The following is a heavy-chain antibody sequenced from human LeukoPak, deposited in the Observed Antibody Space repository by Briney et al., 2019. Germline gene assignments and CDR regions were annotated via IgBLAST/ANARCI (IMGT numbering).Heavy chain of an antibody. D-gene: IGHD3-10*01. CDR1: GDSISSGSYY. CDR3: AREGRITMVRGVTPYYYYYMDV. V-gene: IGHV4-61*02. Sequence: PSQTLSLTCTVSGDSISSGSYYWSWIRQPAGKGLEWIGRIYTSGSTNYNPSLKSRVTMSVDTSKNQFSLKLSSVTAADTAVYYCAREGRITMVRGVTPYYYYYMDVWGKGTTVTISS. CDR2: IYTSGST. J-gene: IGHJ6*03.